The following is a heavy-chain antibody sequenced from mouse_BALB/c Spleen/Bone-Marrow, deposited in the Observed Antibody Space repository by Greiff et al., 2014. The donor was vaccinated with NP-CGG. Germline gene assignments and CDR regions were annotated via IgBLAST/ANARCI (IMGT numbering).Heavy chain of an antibody. V-gene: IGHV1-80*01. CDR3: ARKYGDY. J-gene: IGHJ2*01. CDR2: IYPGDGET. CDR1: GYLFSSYW. D-gene: IGHD2-10*02. Sequence: VKLMESGAELVRPGSSVKISCKASGYLFSSYWMSWVKQRPGQGLEWIGQIYPGDGETNYNGKFKGNATLTADKSSSTAYMQLISLTSEDSAVYFCARKYGDYWGQGTTLTVSS.